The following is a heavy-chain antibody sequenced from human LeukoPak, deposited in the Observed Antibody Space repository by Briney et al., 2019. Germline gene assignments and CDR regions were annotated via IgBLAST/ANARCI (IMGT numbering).Heavy chain of an antibody. J-gene: IGHJ3*02. CDR2: ISAYNGNT. CDR3: TREGVYSPDPSSYHRDAFDI. CDR1: GYTFTSYG. V-gene: IGHV1-18*01. Sequence: ASVKVSCKASGYTFTSYGISWVRQAPGQGLEWMGWISAYNGNTNYAQKLQGRVTMTTDTSTSTAYMELRSLRSEDTAVYYCTREGVYSPDPSSYHRDAFDIWGQGTVVTVSS. D-gene: IGHD3-16*02.